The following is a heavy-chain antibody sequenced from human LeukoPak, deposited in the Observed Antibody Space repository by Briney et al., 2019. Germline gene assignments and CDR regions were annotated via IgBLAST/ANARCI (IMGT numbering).Heavy chain of an antibody. Sequence: ASVKVSCKASGYTFTSYGISWVRQAPGHGHEWMGWISAYNGNTNYAQKLQGRVTMTTDTSTSTAYMELRSLRSDDTAVYYCARVRGSGSSASVPLGYWGQGTLVTVSS. CDR2: ISAYNGNT. D-gene: IGHD3-10*01. CDR3: ARVRGSGSSASVPLGY. J-gene: IGHJ4*02. V-gene: IGHV1-18*04. CDR1: GYTFTSYG.